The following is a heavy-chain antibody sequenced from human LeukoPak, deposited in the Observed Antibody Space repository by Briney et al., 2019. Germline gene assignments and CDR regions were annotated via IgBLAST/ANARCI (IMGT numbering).Heavy chain of an antibody. J-gene: IGHJ4*02. CDR2: ISAGGGLT. CDR1: GFTFINDG. CDR3: ALDKSYGSERQLMAEFDY. D-gene: IGHD5-18*01. Sequence: PGGSLRLSCAASGFTFINDGMSWVRQAPGKGLEWVSGISAGGGLTLYANSVKGRFAISRDNSKNTLYLQMNSLRAEDTAVYYCALDKSYGSERQLMAEFDYWGQGTLVTVSS. V-gene: IGHV3-23*01.